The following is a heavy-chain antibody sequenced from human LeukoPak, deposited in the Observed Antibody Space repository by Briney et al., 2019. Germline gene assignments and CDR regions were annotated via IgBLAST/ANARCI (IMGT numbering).Heavy chain of an antibody. D-gene: IGHD3-3*01. CDR3: ARVVLRFLESDAFDI. CDR1: GGSISSYY. J-gene: IGHJ3*02. V-gene: IGHV4-4*07. CDR2: IYTSGST. Sequence: SETLSLTCTVSGGSISSYYWSWIRQPAGKGLEWIGRIYTSGSTNYNPSLKSRVTMSVDTSKSQFSLKLSSVTAADTAVYYCARVVLRFLESDAFDIWGQGTMVTVSS.